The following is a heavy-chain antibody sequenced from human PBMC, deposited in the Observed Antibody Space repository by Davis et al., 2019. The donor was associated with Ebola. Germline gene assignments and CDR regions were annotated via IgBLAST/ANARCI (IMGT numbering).Heavy chain of an antibody. V-gene: IGHV4-34*01. J-gene: IGHJ3*02. CDR2: INHSGST. D-gene: IGHD2-2*01. CDR3: AAHCTSCYVHDAFDI. CDR1: GGSISSYY. Sequence: MPSETLSLTCTVSGGSISSYYWSWIRQPPGKGLEWIGEINHSGSTNYNPSLKSRVTISVDTSKNQFSLKLSSVTAADTAVYYCAAHCTSCYVHDAFDIWGQGTMVTVSS.